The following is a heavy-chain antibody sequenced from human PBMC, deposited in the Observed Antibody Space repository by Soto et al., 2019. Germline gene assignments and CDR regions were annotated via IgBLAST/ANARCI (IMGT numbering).Heavy chain of an antibody. CDR1: GYTFTNYD. CDR3: ARSRGGTGVHFDF. D-gene: IGHD7-27*01. Sequence: ASVKVSCKASGYTFTNYDINCVRQATGQGSEWMGWMNPDSGDTGYVPNFQGRVSMTRSTSISTAYMELSDLRSEDTAVYYCARSRGGTGVHFDFWGQGTQVTVSS. V-gene: IGHV1-8*01. J-gene: IGHJ4*02. CDR2: MNPDSGDT.